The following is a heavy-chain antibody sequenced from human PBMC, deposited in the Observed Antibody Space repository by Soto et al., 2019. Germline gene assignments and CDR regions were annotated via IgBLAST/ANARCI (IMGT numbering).Heavy chain of an antibody. CDR3: AKDQGGWPYYFDY. CDR2: ISGSGGST. Sequence: EVQLLASGGGLVQPGGSLRLSCAASGFTFTSYAMSWVRQAPGKGLEGVSAISGSGGSTYDADSVKGRFTISRDNSKNTLYLQMNSLRAEDTAVYYCAKDQGGWPYYFDYWGQGTLVTVSS. D-gene: IGHD5-12*01. V-gene: IGHV3-23*01. CDR1: GFTFTSYA. J-gene: IGHJ4*02.